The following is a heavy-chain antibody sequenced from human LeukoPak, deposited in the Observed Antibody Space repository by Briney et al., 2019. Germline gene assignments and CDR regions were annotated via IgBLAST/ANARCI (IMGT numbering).Heavy chain of an antibody. D-gene: IGHD3-10*01. V-gene: IGHV3-21*01. J-gene: IGHJ4*02. CDR3: ARSQYYGSGKIDY. CDR1: GFTFSSYS. Sequence: PGGSLRLSCAASGFTFSSYSMNWVRQAPGKGLEWVSSISSSSSYIYYADSVKGRFTISRDNAESSLYLQMNSLRAEDTAVYYCARSQYYGSGKIDYWGQGTLVTVSS. CDR2: ISSSSSYI.